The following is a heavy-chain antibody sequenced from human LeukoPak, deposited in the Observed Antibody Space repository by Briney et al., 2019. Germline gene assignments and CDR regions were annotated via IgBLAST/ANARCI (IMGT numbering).Heavy chain of an antibody. CDR2: IYTSGST. V-gene: IGHV4-4*07. D-gene: IGHD4-11*01. J-gene: IGHJ4*02. Sequence: SETLSLTCTVSGGSISSYYWSLIRQPAGKGLEWIGRIYTSGSTNYNPSLKSRVTMSVDTSKNQFSLKLSSVTAADTAVYYCARAGESKTQYYFDYWGQGTLVTVSS. CDR1: GGSISSYY. CDR3: ARAGESKTQYYFDY.